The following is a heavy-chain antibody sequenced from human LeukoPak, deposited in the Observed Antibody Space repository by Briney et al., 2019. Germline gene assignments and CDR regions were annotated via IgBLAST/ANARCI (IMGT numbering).Heavy chain of an antibody. Sequence: ASVKVSCKASGYTFTGYYMHWVRQAPGQGLEWMGRINPNSGGTNYAQKFQGRVTKTRDTSISTAYMELSRLRSDDTAVYYCARDDWGDYWYFDLWGRGILVTVSS. D-gene: IGHD3-9*01. CDR2: INPNSGGT. CDR3: ARDDWGDYWYFDL. CDR1: GYTFTGYY. J-gene: IGHJ2*01. V-gene: IGHV1-2*06.